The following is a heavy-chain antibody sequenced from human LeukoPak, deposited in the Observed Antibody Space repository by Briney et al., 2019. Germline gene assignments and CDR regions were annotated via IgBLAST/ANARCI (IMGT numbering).Heavy chain of an antibody. CDR1: GGSFSGYY. CDR2: INHSGST. Sequence: PSETLSLTCAVSGGSFSGYYWSWIRQPPGKGLEWIGEINHSGSTNYNPSLKSRVTISVDTSKNQFSLKLSSVTAADTAVYYCAIIRAAAGNWGQGTLVTVSS. V-gene: IGHV4-34*01. CDR3: AIIRAAAGN. D-gene: IGHD6-13*01. J-gene: IGHJ4*02.